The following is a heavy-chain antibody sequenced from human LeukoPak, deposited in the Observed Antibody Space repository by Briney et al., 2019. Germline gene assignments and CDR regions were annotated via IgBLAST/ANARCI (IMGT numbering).Heavy chain of an antibody. D-gene: IGHD5-18*01. Sequence: GGSLRLSCAASGFTFSSSAMNWVRQPPGKGLEWVSSIFPSGGEIHYADSVRGRFTISRDNSKSILSLQMNSLRAEDTAIYYCATYRQVLLPFESWGQGTLVTVSS. V-gene: IGHV3-23*01. J-gene: IGHJ4*02. CDR1: GFTFSSSA. CDR3: ATYRQVLLPFES. CDR2: IFPSGGEI.